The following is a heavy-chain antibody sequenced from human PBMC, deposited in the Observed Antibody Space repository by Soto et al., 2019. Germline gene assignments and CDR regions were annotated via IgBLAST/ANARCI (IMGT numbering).Heavy chain of an antibody. J-gene: IGHJ6*03. Sequence: ASVKVSCKASGFTFTSSAMQWVRQARGQRLEWIGWIVVGSGNTNYAQKFQERVTITRDMSTSTAYMELSSLRSEDTAVYYCAADVIGYSISSRDYYYHYYMDVWGTGTTVTVSS. CDR1: GFTFTSSA. D-gene: IGHD6-13*01. V-gene: IGHV1-58*02. CDR2: IVVGSGNT. CDR3: AADVIGYSISSRDYYYHYYMDV.